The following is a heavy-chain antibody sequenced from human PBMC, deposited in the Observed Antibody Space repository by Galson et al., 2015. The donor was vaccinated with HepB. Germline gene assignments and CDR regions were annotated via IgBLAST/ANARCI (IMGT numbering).Heavy chain of an antibody. CDR2: ISAYNGNT. CDR1: GYTFTSYG. J-gene: IGHJ6*02. V-gene: IGHV1-18*01. D-gene: IGHD2-2*01. CDR3: ARNRWGEIGVVPAAMIWGGDVHYYYGMDV. Sequence: SVKVSCKASGYTFTSYGISWVRQAPGQGLEWMGWISAYNGNTNYAQKLQGRVTMTTDTSKSTAYMELSSLRSEDTAVYYCARNRWGEIGVVPAAMIWGGDVHYYYGMDVWGQGTTVTVSS.